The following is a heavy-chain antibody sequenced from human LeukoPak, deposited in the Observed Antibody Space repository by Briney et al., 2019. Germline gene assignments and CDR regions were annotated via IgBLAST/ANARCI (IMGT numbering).Heavy chain of an antibody. Sequence: ASVKVSCKASGYTFTSYGISWVRQAPGQGLEWMGWISAYNGNTNYAQKPQGRVTMTTDTSTSTAYMELRSLRSDDTAVYYCARDYVRYDSSGYCGYWGQGTLVTVSS. J-gene: IGHJ4*02. CDR1: GYTFTSYG. CDR3: ARDYVRYDSSGYCGY. D-gene: IGHD3-22*01. V-gene: IGHV1-18*01. CDR2: ISAYNGNT.